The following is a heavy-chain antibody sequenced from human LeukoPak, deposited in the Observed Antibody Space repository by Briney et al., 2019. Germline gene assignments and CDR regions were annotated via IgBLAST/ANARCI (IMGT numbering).Heavy chain of an antibody. CDR1: GYTVTSYY. V-gene: IGHV1-46*01. D-gene: IGHD1-1*01. CDR2: INPSGGST. Sequence: GASVKVSCKASGYTVTSYYMHWVRQAPGQGLEWMGIINPSGGSTSYAQKFQGRVTMTRDTSTSTVYMELSSLRSEDTAVYYCARDRLNNWKGQEDWFDPWGQGTLVTVSS. J-gene: IGHJ5*02. CDR3: ARDRLNNWKGQEDWFDP.